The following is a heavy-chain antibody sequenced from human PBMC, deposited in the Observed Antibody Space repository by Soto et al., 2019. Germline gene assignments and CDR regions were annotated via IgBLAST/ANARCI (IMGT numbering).Heavy chain of an antibody. CDR1: GGSIDSAGSY. D-gene: IGHD1-7*01. V-gene: IGHV4-31*11. J-gene: IGHJ1*01. CDR3: AKESGENWTYEAH. Sequence: QVQLQESGPGLVRPSQTLSLTCAVSGGSIDSAGSYWSWIRQIPGRGLEWIGHIYHGGTTDYNPSLKSRITMSMDTSRNQFSLNLQSATAADTALYYCAKESGENWTYEAHWGQGTLVTVSS. CDR2: IYHGGTT.